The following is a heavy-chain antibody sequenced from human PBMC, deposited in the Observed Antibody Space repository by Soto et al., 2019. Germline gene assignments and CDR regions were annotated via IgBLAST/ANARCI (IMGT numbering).Heavy chain of an antibody. CDR2: ISPSGDAT. Sequence: GGSLRLSYVYSVFTLIRYSMIWVRQAPGKGLEWVSSISPSGDATYYADYVKGRFSISRDNPKNTMYLQMNSLRAEDTAVYYCATLDPGYCSSASCRDFDYWGQGTLVTVSS. CDR3: ATLDPGYCSSASCRDFDY. CDR1: VFTLIRYS. D-gene: IGHD2-2*01. V-gene: IGHV3-23*01. J-gene: IGHJ4*02.